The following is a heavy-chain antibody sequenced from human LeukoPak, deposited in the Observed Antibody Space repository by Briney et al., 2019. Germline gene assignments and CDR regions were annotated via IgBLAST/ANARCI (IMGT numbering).Heavy chain of an antibody. Sequence: PGGSLRLSCAASGFTFNNAWMSWVRQAPGKGLEWVGRIKSKSDGGTTDYAAPVKGRFTISRDDSKNTPYMQMNSLKTEDTAMYYCTTSNPLYNNSPWDYWGQGTLVTVSS. CDR2: IKSKSDGGTT. CDR1: GFTFNNAW. D-gene: IGHD6-13*01. J-gene: IGHJ4*02. CDR3: TTSNPLYNNSPWDY. V-gene: IGHV3-15*01.